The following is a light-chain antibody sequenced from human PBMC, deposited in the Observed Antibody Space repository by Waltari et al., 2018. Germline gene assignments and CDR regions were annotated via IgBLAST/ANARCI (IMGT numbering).Light chain of an antibody. V-gene: IGLV2-14*01. CDR3: SSYTSSSTWV. Sequence: QSALTQPASVSGSPGQSITISCTGTSSDVGGYNFVSWYQQHPDKAPKLFIYDVSKRPSGVSNRFSGSKSGNTASLTISGLQAADEADYHCSSYTSSSTWVFGGGTKLTVL. J-gene: IGLJ3*02. CDR1: SSDVGGYNF. CDR2: DVS.